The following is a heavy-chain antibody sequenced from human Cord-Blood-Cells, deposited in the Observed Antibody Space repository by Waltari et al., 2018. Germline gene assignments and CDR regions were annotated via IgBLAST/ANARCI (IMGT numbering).Heavy chain of an antibody. CDR2: IKQDGSEK. CDR1: GFTFSSYR. Sequence: EVQLVESGGGLVQPGGSLRLSCAASGFTFSSYRMSWVRQAPGKGLEWVANIKQDGSEKYYVDSVKGRFTISRDNAKNSLYLQMNSLRAEDTAVYYCARLRKGYFDLWGRGTLVTVSS. CDR3: ARLRKGYFDL. J-gene: IGHJ2*01. D-gene: IGHD3-16*01. V-gene: IGHV3-7*01.